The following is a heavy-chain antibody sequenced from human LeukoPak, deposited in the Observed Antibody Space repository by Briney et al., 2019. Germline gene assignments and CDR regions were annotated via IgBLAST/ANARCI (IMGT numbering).Heavy chain of an antibody. CDR1: GFAVSTYS. CDR3: AREADYALDY. Sequence: GGSLRLSCAASGFAVSTYSMNWVRQPPGKGLEWVSYISSSSSMIYYTDSVKGRFTISRDNAKNSLYLQMNSLRAEDTAVYYCAREADYALDYWGQGTLVTVSS. CDR2: ISSSSSMI. V-gene: IGHV3-48*01. J-gene: IGHJ4*02. D-gene: IGHD4-17*01.